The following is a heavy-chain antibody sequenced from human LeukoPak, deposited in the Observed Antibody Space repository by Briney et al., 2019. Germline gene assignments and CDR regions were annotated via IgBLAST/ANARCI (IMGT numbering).Heavy chain of an antibody. CDR1: GYAISSGYF. CDR3: ARCRPAYYYYYMDV. J-gene: IGHJ6*03. Sequence: PSETLSLTCSVSGYAISSGYFWGWIRQPPGNGLEWIGTIYHSGSTYYNPSLKSRVTISVDTSKNQFSLKLSSVTAADTAVYYCARCRPAYYYYYMDVWGKGTTVTVSS. CDR2: IYHSGST. V-gene: IGHV4-38-2*02.